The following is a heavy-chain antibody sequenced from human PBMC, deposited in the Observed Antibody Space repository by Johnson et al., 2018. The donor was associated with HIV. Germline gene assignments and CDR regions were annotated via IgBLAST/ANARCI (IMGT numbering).Heavy chain of an antibody. CDR1: GFTFSSYA. D-gene: IGHD4-17*01. CDR2: ISYDGSNK. CDR3: ARDGGNDYGDYVGGGALYI. V-gene: IGHV3-30-3*01. J-gene: IGHJ3*02. Sequence: QVQLVESGGGVVQPVGSLRLSCAASGFTFSSYAMHWVRQAPGKGLEWVAVISYDGSNKYYADSVKGRFTISRDNSKNTLYLQMNSLRAEDTAVYYCARDGGNDYGDYVGGGALYIWGQGTMVTVSS.